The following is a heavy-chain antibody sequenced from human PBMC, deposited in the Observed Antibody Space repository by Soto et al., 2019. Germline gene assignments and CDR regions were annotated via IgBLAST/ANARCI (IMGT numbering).Heavy chain of an antibody. V-gene: IGHV4-4*02. D-gene: IGHD6-19*01. Sequence: PSETLSLTCAVSGGSISSSNWWSWVRQPPGKGLEWIGEIYHSGSTNYNPSLRSRATISVDKSKNQFSLKLSSVTAADTAVYYCARVSSGWTNWFDPWGHGILVTVSS. J-gene: IGHJ5*02. CDR3: ARVSSGWTNWFDP. CDR2: IYHSGST. CDR1: GGSISSSNW.